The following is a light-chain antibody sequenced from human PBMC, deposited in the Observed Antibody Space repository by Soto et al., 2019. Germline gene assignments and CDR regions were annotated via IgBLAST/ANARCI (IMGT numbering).Light chain of an antibody. J-gene: IGKJ4*01. Sequence: EIVLTQSPGTLSLSPGQRATLSCRASQSIRSNSLAWYQQRPGQAPRLLIYGASSRATGIPDRFSGGGSGTDFSLTISRLETEDFSVYYCQQYGISPLTFGGGTKVEIK. CDR1: QSIRSNS. CDR3: QQYGISPLT. V-gene: IGKV3-20*01. CDR2: GAS.